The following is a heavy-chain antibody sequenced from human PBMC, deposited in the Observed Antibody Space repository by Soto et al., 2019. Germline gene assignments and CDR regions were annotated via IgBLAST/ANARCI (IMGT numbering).Heavy chain of an antibody. V-gene: IGHV1-69*06. CDR2: IIPIFGTA. CDR1: GGTFSSYA. J-gene: IGHJ3*02. CDR3: ARGVEMATIDAFDI. Sequence: GASVKVSCKASGGTFSSYAISWVRQAPGQGLEWMGGIIPIFGTANYAQKFQGRVTITADKSTSTAYMELSSLRSEDTAVYYCARGVEMATIDAFDIWGQGTMVTVSS. D-gene: IGHD5-12*01.